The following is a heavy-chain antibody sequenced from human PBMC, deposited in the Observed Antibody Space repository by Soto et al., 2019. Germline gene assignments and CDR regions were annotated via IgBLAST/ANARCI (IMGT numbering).Heavy chain of an antibody. Sequence: SETLSLTCAVYGGSFSGYYWSWIRQPPGKGLEWIGEINHSGSTNYNPSLKSRVTISVDTSKNQFSLKLSSVTAADTAVYYCARGLRPLVGATTWIYWGQGTLVTVSS. CDR3: ARGLRPLVGATTWIY. CDR1: GGSFSGYY. CDR2: INHSGST. J-gene: IGHJ4*02. V-gene: IGHV4-34*01. D-gene: IGHD1-26*01.